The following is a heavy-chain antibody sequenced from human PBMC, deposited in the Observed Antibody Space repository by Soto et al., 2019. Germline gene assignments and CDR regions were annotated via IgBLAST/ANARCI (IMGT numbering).Heavy chain of an antibody. CDR2: INGDGTDT. J-gene: IGHJ4*02. CDR3: AREVGRGSGSYYLDY. D-gene: IGHD3-16*01. CDR1: GFTFSMYW. V-gene: IGHV3-74*03. Sequence: EVQLVESGGGLVQPGGSLRLSCAASGFTFSMYWMHWVRQAPGKGLLWVSRINGDGTDTTYADSVKGRFTISRDNAKNTVNLQMNGVRAEDTAVYYCAREVGRGSGSYYLDYWGQENLVTVSS.